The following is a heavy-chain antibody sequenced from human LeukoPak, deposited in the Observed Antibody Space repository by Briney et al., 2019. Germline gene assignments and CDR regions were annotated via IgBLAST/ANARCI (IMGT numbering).Heavy chain of an antibody. D-gene: IGHD6-13*01. Sequence: GASVKVSCKTSGYTFTTYGVSWVRQAPGQGLEWMGWVSGYTGNTNYAERFQGRVTMTTDTSTTTVYMELTSLRSDDTAVYYCARGEASASLYYFDFWGQGTLVTVS. CDR2: VSGYTGNT. J-gene: IGHJ4*02. V-gene: IGHV1-18*01. CDR3: ARGEASASLYYFDF. CDR1: GYTFTTYG.